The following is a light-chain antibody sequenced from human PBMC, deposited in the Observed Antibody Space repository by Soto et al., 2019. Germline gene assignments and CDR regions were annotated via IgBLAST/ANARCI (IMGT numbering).Light chain of an antibody. Sequence: EIVMTHSPATLSVSPGERATLSCRASQSVGSNLAWYQQKPGQSPRLLIYGASTRATGIPARFSGSGSGTEFTLTISSLQSEDFAVYYCQQYNNWPRTFGQGTKVDIK. CDR2: GAS. V-gene: IGKV3-15*01. CDR3: QQYNNWPRT. CDR1: QSVGSN. J-gene: IGKJ1*01.